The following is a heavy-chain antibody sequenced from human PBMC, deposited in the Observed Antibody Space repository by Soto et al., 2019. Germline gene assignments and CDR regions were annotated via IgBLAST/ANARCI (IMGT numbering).Heavy chain of an antibody. D-gene: IGHD1-7*01. Sequence: EVQLVESGGGLVQPGRSLRLSCAASGFTFDDYAMHWVRQAPGKGLEWVSGISWNSGSIGYADSVKGRFTISRDNAKNSLYLQMNRLRAEDTALYYCAKEATGTTGWFDPWGQGTLVTVSS. CDR2: ISWNSGSI. J-gene: IGHJ5*02. V-gene: IGHV3-9*01. CDR1: GFTFDDYA. CDR3: AKEATGTTGWFDP.